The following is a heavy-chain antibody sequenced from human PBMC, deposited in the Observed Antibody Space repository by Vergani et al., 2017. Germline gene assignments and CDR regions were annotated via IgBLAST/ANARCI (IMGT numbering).Heavy chain of an antibody. CDR2: IKQDGSEK. V-gene: IGHV3-7*04. J-gene: IGHJ3*01. Sequence: EVQLVESGGGLVQPGGSLRLSCAASGFTFSSYWMSWVRQAPGKGLEWVANIKQDGSEKYYVDSVKGRFTISRDNAKNSLYLQMNSLRAEDTAVYYCARVAPSNSEVTPTAFDVWGQGTMVTVSS. D-gene: IGHD1-1*01. CDR3: ARVAPSNSEVTPTAFDV. CDR1: GFTFSSYW.